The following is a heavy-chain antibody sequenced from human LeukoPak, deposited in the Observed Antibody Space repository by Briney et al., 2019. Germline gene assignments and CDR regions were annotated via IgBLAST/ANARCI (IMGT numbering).Heavy chain of an antibody. D-gene: IGHD3-10*01. CDR2: IYYSGST. CDR3: ARAGPQTYYYGSGSYQSAFDI. V-gene: IGHV4-30-4*01. CDR1: GGSISSGDYY. J-gene: IGHJ3*02. Sequence: SETLSLTCTVSGGSISSGDYYWSWIRQPPGKGLEWIGYIYYSGSTYYNPSLKSRVTISVDPSKNQFSLKLSSVTAADTAVYYCARAGPQTYYYGSGSYQSAFDIWGQGTMVTVSS.